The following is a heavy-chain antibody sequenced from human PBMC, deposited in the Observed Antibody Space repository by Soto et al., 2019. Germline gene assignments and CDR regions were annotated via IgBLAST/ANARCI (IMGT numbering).Heavy chain of an antibody. Sequence: GGSLRLSCAASGFTFSSYGMHWVRQAPGKGLEWVAVIWYDGSNKYYADSVKGRFTISRDNSKNTLYLQMNSLRAEDTAVYYCARTLTGTTDYFDYWGQGTLVTVSS. CDR1: GFTFSSYG. V-gene: IGHV3-33*01. J-gene: IGHJ4*02. CDR2: IWYDGSNK. CDR3: ARTLTGTTDYFDY. D-gene: IGHD1-7*01.